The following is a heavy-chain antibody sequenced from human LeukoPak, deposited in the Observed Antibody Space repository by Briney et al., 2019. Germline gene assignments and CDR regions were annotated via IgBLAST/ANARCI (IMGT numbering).Heavy chain of an antibody. V-gene: IGHV4-31*03. CDR1: GGSISSGGYY. D-gene: IGHD3-16*02. CDR3: ARGGPANDYVWGSYRSYDY. CDR2: IYYSGST. Sequence: SETLSLTCTVSGGSISSGGYYWSWIRQHPGKGLEWIGYIYYSGSTYYNPSLKSRVTISVDTSKNQFSLKLSSVTAADTAVYYCARGGPANDYVWGSYRSYDYWGQGTLVTVSS. J-gene: IGHJ4*02.